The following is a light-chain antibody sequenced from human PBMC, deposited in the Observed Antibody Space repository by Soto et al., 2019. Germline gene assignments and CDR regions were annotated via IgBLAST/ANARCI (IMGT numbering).Light chain of an antibody. CDR1: QSLLHSNGYNY. J-gene: IGKJ1*01. Sequence: DIVMTQSPLSLPGSPGEPASISCRSSQSLLHSNGYNYLDWYLQKPVQSPQFLIYLGSNRSSGVPDRCSGSGSGPDLTLKISRGEADDAGVYYCMQALERRVGQGTK. CDR3: MQALERR. V-gene: IGKV2-28*01. CDR2: LGS.